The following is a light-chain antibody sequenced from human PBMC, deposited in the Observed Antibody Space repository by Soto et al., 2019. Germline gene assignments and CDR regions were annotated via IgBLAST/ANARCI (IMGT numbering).Light chain of an antibody. CDR2: GST. CDR1: QNVDSTY. Sequence: DIVLTQSPGTLSLSPGERATLSCRASQNVDSTYLAWYQQKPGQAPRLVIYGSTRRAPGVPDRFSGSGSGTDFTLTISRLDPEDFAVYFCQQYNNWRYTFGQGTKLEIK. V-gene: IGKV3-20*01. J-gene: IGKJ2*01. CDR3: QQYNNWRYT.